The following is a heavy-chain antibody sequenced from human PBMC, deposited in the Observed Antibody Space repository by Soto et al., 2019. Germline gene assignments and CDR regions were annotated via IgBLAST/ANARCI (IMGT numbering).Heavy chain of an antibody. J-gene: IGHJ5*02. V-gene: IGHV4-34*01. D-gene: IGHD6-13*01. CDR3: ARRRIAAAVHNWFDP. CDR1: GGSFSGYY. CDR2: INHSGST. Sequence: SETLSLTCAVYGGSFSGYYWSWIRQPPGKGLEWIGEINHSGSTNYNPSLKGRVTVSVDTSKNQFSLKLSSVTAADTAVYYCARRRIAAAVHNWFDPWGQGTLVTVSS.